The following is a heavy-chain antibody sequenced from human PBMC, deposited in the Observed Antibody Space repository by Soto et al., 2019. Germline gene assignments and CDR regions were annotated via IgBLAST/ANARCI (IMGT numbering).Heavy chain of an antibody. CDR2: IIPRSATS. CDR3: AREGLVLVPASVNSDYYYYAMDV. J-gene: IGHJ6*02. D-gene: IGHD2-2*01. Sequence: QVQLVQSGAEVKKPGSSVKVSCKASGDTFSTYTITWMRQAPGQGLEWMGGIIPRSATSNYAQKFQGRVTIIGEHTTRPAYMELSILRSEDTAVYYCAREGLVLVPASVNSDYYYYAMDVWGQGTTVTVSS. V-gene: IGHV1-69*12. CDR1: GDTFSTYT.